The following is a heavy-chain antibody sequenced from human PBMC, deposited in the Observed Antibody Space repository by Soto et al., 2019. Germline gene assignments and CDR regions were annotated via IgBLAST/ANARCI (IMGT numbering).Heavy chain of an antibody. Sequence: ASVKVSCKASGYTFTSYAMHWVRQAPGQRLEWMGWINAGNGNTKYSQKFQGRVTITRDTSASTAYMELRSLRSDDTAVYYCARDPAGGNWFDPWGQGTLVTVSS. V-gene: IGHV1-3*01. D-gene: IGHD1-26*01. J-gene: IGHJ5*02. CDR3: ARDPAGGNWFDP. CDR1: GYTFTSYA. CDR2: INAGNGNT.